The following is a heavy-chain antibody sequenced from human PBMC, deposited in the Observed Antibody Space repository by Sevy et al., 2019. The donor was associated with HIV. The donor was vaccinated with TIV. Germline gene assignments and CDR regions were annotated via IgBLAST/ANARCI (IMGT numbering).Heavy chain of an antibody. J-gene: IGHJ4*02. CDR1: GYRFTNYF. CDR3: ARSEGSTADYFNF. Sequence: ALVKVSCKASGYRFTNYFIHWVRQAPGQGLEWMGMVDPSGDGTSHAQKLKGRVTMTTDTPTSTVYMELSSLRVEDTAVYYCARSEGSTADYFNFWGQGTLVTVSS. D-gene: IGHD2-8*02. CDR2: VDPSGDGT. V-gene: IGHV1-46*04.